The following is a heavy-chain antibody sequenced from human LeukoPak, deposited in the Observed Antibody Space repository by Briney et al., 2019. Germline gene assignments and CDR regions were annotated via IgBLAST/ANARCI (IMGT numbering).Heavy chain of an antibody. D-gene: IGHD3-3*01. J-gene: IGHJ4*02. CDR2: IIPIFGTA. Sequence: ASVKVSCKASGGTFSSYAISWVRQAPGQGLKWLGGIIPIFGTANYAQKFQGRVTITADESTSTAYMELSSLRSEDTAVYYCAAPPGDFWSGYNYWGQGTLVTVSS. CDR1: GGTFSSYA. CDR3: AAPPGDFWSGYNY. V-gene: IGHV1-69*13.